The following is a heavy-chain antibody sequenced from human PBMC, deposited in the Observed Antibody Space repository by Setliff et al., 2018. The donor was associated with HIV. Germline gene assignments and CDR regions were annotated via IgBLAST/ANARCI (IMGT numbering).Heavy chain of an antibody. J-gene: IGHJ3*02. CDR2: IYYSGTT. D-gene: IGHD1-1*01. V-gene: IGHV4-59*01. CDR3: ARCPGGTVSKPPDAFDI. CDR1: GGSIISYY. Sequence: TSETLSLTCTVSGGSIISYYWSWIRQPPGKGLEWSAYIYYSGTTKYNPSLKSRVAISVDTSKNQFPLKLSSVTAADTAVYYCARCPGGTVSKPPDAFDIWGQGTMVTVSS.